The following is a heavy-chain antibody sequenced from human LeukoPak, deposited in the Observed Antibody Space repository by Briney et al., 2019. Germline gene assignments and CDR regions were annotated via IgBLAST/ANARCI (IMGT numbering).Heavy chain of an antibody. CDR2: IIPILGIA. J-gene: IGHJ4*02. D-gene: IGHD1-26*01. Sequence: SVKVSCKASGGTFSSYAISWLRQAPGQGLEWMGRIIPILGIANYAQKFQGRVTITADKSTSTAYMELSSLRSEDTAVYYCARHPVGARGSFDYWGQGTLVTVSS. CDR1: GGTFSSYA. V-gene: IGHV1-69*04. CDR3: ARHPVGARGSFDY.